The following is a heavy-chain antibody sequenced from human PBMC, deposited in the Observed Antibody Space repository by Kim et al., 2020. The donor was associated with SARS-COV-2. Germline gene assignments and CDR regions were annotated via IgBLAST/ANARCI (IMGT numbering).Heavy chain of an antibody. D-gene: IGHD5-18*01. CDR2: ISGSVGST. J-gene: IGHJ4*02. CDR3: GKRDGDNYGSPEY. V-gene: IGHV3-23*01. CDR1: GLTFSSHA. Sequence: GGSLRLSCAASGLTFSSHAMTWVRQAPGKGLEWVSGISGSVGSTSYADSVQGRFIISRDNSKNTRYLQRNSLRAEDKAVYFVGKRDGDNYGSPEYWGQGT.